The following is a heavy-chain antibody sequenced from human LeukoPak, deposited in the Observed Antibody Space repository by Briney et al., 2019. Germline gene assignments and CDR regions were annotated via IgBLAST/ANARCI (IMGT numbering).Heavy chain of an antibody. D-gene: IGHD3-22*01. V-gene: IGHV5-51*01. CDR2: IYPGDSDT. CDR3: ARQFRDSSGYRVNYYYYYMDV. Sequence: GESLKISCKGSGYSFTSYWIGWVRQMPGKGLEWMGIIYPGDSDTKYSPSFQGQVTISADKSISTAYLQWSSLKASDTAMYYCARQFRDSSGYRVNYYYYYMDVWGKGTTVTISS. J-gene: IGHJ6*03. CDR1: GYSFTSYW.